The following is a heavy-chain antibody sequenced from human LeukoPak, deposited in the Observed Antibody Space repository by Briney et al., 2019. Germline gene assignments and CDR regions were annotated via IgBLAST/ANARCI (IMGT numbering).Heavy chain of an antibody. D-gene: IGHD3-22*01. Sequence: GGSLRLSCAASGFTFSSYGMHWVRQAPGKGLEWVAVIWYDGSNKYYADSVEGRFTISRDNSKNTLYLQMNSLRAEDTAVYYCARQEDYYDSSGYPIPLDYWGQGTLVTVSS. CDR1: GFTFSSYG. J-gene: IGHJ4*02. CDR3: ARQEDYYDSSGYPIPLDY. V-gene: IGHV3-33*01. CDR2: IWYDGSNK.